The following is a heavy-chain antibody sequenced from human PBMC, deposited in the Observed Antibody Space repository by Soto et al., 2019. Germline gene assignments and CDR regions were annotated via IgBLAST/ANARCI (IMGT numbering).Heavy chain of an antibody. CDR2: ISGSGGST. J-gene: IGHJ4*02. CDR3: AKNGGYCSGGSCSRWEYYFDY. D-gene: IGHD2-15*01. Sequence: WGSLRLSCAASGFTFSNYGMNWARQAPGRGLEWVTAISGSGGSTYYADSVKGRFTISRDNSKNTLYLQMNSLRAEDTAVYYCAKNGGYCSGGSCSRWEYYFDYWGQGTLVTVSS. CDR1: GFTFSNYG. V-gene: IGHV3-23*01.